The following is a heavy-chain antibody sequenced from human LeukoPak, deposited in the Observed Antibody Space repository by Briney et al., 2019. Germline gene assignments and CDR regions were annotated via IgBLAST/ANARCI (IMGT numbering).Heavy chain of an antibody. CDR3: ARDGDYDILTGIRGYYYYMDV. J-gene: IGHJ6*03. V-gene: IGHV1-3*01. D-gene: IGHD3-9*01. Sequence: ASVKVSCKASGYTFTNFVIHWVRQAPGQRLEWIGWINPSNDDTKYSQKFQGRVTITRDTSASTAYMELSSLRSEDTALYYCARDGDYDILTGIRGYYYYMDVWGKGTTVTVSS. CDR1: GYTFTNFV. CDR2: INPSNDDT.